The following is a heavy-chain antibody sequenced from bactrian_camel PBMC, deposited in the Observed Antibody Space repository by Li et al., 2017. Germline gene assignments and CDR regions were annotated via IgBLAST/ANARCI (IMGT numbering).Heavy chain of an antibody. CDR1: GFTFSSYA. J-gene: IGHJ4*01. CDR2: INSGGGST. V-gene: IGHV3S31*01. Sequence: VQLVESGGGLVQFGGSLRLSCAASGFTFSSYAMSWVRQAPGKGLEWVSAINSGGGSTYYADSVKGRFPISRDNAKNTLYLQMNSLKPEDTAMYYCAAGFSLSVQSHGLTMTSGVRGPRSPSP. D-gene: IGHD5*01. CDR3: AAGFSLSVQSHGLTMTS.